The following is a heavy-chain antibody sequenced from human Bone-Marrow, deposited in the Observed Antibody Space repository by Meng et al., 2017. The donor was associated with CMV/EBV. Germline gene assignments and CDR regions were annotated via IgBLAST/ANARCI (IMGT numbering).Heavy chain of an antibody. V-gene: IGHV1-2*02. Sequence: DSVKVSCQASGYTFTGYYIHWVRLAPGQGLEWMGWINPNSGGTDYSQKFQGRVTITRDTSIGTAYMELSRLRSDDTAVYYCARGPITLTASGNFDYWGQGTLVTVSS. CDR3: ARGPITLTASGNFDY. CDR2: INPNSGGT. J-gene: IGHJ4*02. CDR1: GYTFTGYY. D-gene: IGHD2-21*02.